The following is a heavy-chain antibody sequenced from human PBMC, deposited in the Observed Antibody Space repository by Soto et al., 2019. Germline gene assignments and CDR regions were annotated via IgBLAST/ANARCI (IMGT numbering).Heavy chain of an antibody. V-gene: IGHV4-39*01. J-gene: IGHJ4*02. D-gene: IGHD2-15*01. CDR3: ARARLLRRYFDY. CDR2: IYYSGST. Sequence: SETLSLTSNVSGGSISSSSYYWGWIRQPPGKGLEWIGSIYYSGSTYYNPSLKSRVTISVDTSKNQFSLKLSSVTAADTAVYYCARARLLRRYFDYWGQGTLVTGSS. CDR1: GGSISSSSYY.